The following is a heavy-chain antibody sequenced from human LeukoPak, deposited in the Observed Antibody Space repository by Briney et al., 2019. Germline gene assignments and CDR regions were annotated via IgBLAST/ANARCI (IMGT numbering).Heavy chain of an antibody. CDR3: TRDWGSRGSTNAFDI. D-gene: IGHD3-16*01. CDR2: INSDGSSA. Sequence: GGSLRLSCEASGLTFSNYWMHWVRQAPGKGLVWVSRINSDGSSASYADAVKGRFTISRDNAKGTLYVQMNGLRAEDTAVYYCTRDWGSRGSTNAFDIWGQGTMVTVSS. V-gene: IGHV3-74*01. J-gene: IGHJ3*02. CDR1: GLTFSNYW.